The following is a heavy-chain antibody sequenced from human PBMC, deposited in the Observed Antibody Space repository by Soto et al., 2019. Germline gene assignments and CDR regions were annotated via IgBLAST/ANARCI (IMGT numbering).Heavy chain of an antibody. Sequence: EVQLVESGGGLVQPGGSLRLSCAASGFTFSSHWMSWVRQAPGKGLEWVANVNLDGSEKYYVDSVKGRFTISRDNAKNSLYLQMTSLRAEDTAVYYCARDYYFRSGSVDYWGQGTLVTVSS. CDR3: ARDYYFRSGSVDY. V-gene: IGHV3-7*01. J-gene: IGHJ4*02. CDR2: VNLDGSEK. CDR1: GFTFSSHW. D-gene: IGHD3-10*01.